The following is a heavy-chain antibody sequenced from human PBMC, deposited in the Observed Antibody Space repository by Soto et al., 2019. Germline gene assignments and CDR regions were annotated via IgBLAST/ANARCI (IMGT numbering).Heavy chain of an antibody. Sequence: SETLSLTCTVSGGTINSTSYYWGWIRQPPGKGLEWIGSIYYSGSTYYNPSLKSRVTISVDTSKNQFSLKLSSVTAADTAVYYCAREPGYWGQGTLVTVSS. CDR3: AREPGY. D-gene: IGHD7-27*01. CDR2: IYYSGST. V-gene: IGHV4-39*02. J-gene: IGHJ4*02. CDR1: GGTINSTSYY.